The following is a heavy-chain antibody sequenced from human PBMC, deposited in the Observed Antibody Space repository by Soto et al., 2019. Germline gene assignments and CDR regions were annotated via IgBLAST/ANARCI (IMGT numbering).Heavy chain of an antibody. D-gene: IGHD6-13*01. CDR3: TTGAYSSPTYYYYYGMDV. CDR1: GFTFSNAW. Sequence: GGSLRLSCAASGFTFSNAWMSWVRQAPGKGLEWVGRIKSKTDGGTTDYAAPVKGRFTISRDDSKNTLYLQMNSLKTEDTAVYYCTTGAYSSPTYYYYYGMDVWGQGTTVTVSS. V-gene: IGHV3-15*01. CDR2: IKSKTDGGTT. J-gene: IGHJ6*02.